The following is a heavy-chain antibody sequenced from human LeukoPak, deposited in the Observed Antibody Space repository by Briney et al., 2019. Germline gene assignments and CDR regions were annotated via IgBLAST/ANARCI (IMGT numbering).Heavy chain of an antibody. V-gene: IGHV3-30*04. CDR1: GFTFSSYA. Sequence: VRSLRLSCAASGFTFSSYAMHWARQAPGKGLEWVAVISYDGSNKYYADSVKGRFTISRDNSKNTLYLQMNSLRAEDTAVYYCAREEDNWNSNWFDPWGQGTLVTVSS. CDR2: ISYDGSNK. CDR3: AREEDNWNSNWFDP. D-gene: IGHD1-7*01. J-gene: IGHJ5*02.